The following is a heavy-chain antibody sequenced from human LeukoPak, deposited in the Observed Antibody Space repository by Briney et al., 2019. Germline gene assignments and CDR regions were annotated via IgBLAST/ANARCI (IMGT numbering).Heavy chain of an antibody. CDR3: ATGYSSTWYYFDY. CDR2: SYHTGST. D-gene: IGHD6-13*01. Sequence: SETLSLTCTVSGDSISSYYRSWIRQPPGKGLEWIGHSYHTGSTNYNPSLKSRVTISVDTSKNQFSLKLSSVTAGDTAVYYCATGYSSTWYYFDYWGQGTLVTVSS. V-gene: IGHV4-59*01. CDR1: GDSISSYY. J-gene: IGHJ4*02.